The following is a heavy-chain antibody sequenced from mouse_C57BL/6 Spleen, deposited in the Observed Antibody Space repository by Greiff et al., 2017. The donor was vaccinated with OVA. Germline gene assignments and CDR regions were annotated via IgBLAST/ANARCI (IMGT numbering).Heavy chain of an antibody. CDR2: INPNYGTT. D-gene: IGHD2-1*01. V-gene: IGHV1-39*01. CDR3: ARSPGNPYYAMDY. Sequence: EVKLMESGPELVKPGASVKISCKASGYSFTDYNMNWVKQSNGKSLEWIGVINPNYGTTSYNQKFKGKATLTVDQSSSTAYMQLNSLTSEDSAVYYCARSPGNPYYAMDYWGQGTSVTVSS. J-gene: IGHJ4*01. CDR1: GYSFTDYN.